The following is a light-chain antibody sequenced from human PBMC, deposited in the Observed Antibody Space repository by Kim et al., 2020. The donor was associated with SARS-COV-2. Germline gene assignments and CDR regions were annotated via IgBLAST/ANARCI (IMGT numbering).Light chain of an antibody. CDR3: AAWDDSLSGRV. V-gene: IGLV1-44*01. CDR2: NNH. CDR1: SSNIGSNP. J-gene: IGLJ3*02. Sequence: QSVLTQPPSASGTPGQRVTISCSGSSSNIGSNPVNWYQQLPGTAPKLLIYNNHQRPSGVPDRFSGSKSGTSASLAISGLQSEDEADYYCAAWDDSLSGRVFGGGTKVTVL.